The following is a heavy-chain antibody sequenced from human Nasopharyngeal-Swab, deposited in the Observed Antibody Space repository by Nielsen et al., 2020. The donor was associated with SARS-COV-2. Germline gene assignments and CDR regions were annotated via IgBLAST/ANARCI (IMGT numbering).Heavy chain of an antibody. CDR2: FDPEDGQT. V-gene: IGHV1-24*01. CDR1: GYTLTELS. CDR3: ATSAASSQRGHYYYYYMDV. J-gene: IGHJ6*03. Sequence: ASVKVSCKVSGYTLTELSMHWVRQAPGKGLEWMGGFDPEDGQTIYAQNFQGRVTMTEDTSTDTAYMELSSLRSDDTAVYYCATSAASSQRGHYYYYYMDVWGKGATVTVSS.